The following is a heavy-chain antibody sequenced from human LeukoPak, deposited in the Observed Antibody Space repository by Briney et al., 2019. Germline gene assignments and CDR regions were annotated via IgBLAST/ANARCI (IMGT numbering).Heavy chain of an antibody. CDR2: INHNGNVN. J-gene: IGHJ6*02. CDR3: ARGGGLDV. CDR1: GLTFSSHW. Sequence: SGGSLRLSCAASGLTFSSHWMHWVRQAPGKGLEWVASINHNGNVNYYVDSVKGRFTISRDNAKNSLYLQMSNLRAEDTAVYFRARGGGLDVWGQGATVTVS. V-gene: IGHV3-7*03. D-gene: IGHD3-16*01.